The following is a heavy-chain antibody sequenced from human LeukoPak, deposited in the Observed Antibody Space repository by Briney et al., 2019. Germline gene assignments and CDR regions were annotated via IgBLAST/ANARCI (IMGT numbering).Heavy chain of an antibody. CDR3: ATQGEERAASPQFDY. V-gene: IGHV3-64*01. D-gene: IGHD6-13*01. Sequence: PGGSLRLSCAASGFTFSSYAMHWVRQAPGKGLEYVSAISSNGGSTYYANSVKGRFTISRDNSKNTLYLQMGSLRAEDMAVYYCATQGEERAASPQFDYWGQGTLVTVSS. CDR2: ISSNGGST. CDR1: GFTFSSYA. J-gene: IGHJ4*02.